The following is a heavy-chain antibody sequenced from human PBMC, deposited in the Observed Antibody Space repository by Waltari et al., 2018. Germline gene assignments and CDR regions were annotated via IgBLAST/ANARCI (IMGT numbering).Heavy chain of an antibody. CDR2: IRNKANNYAT. Sequence: EVQLVESGGGFVQPGGSLKLSCAASGFPFSGFAMHWVRQASGKGLEWVGRIRNKANNYATAYAASVKGRFTISRDDSKNTAYLQMNSLKTEDTAVYYCTRLNAYGMDVWGQGTTVTVSS. J-gene: IGHJ6*02. CDR1: GFPFSGFA. V-gene: IGHV3-73*01. D-gene: IGHD2-8*01. CDR3: TRLNAYGMDV.